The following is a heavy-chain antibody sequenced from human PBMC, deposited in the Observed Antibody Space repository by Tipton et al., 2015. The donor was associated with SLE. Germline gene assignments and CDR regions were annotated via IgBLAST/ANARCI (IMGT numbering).Heavy chain of an antibody. J-gene: IGHJ6*02. CDR2: IYYSGST. D-gene: IGHD3-16*01. CDR1: GGSISSSSYY. Sequence: LRLSCTVSGGSISSSSYYWGWIRQPPGKGLEWIGSIYYSGSTYYNPSLKSRVTISVDTSKNQFSLKLSSVTAADTAVYYCAREGGRAWGGMDVWGQGTTVTVSS. V-gene: IGHV4-39*07. CDR3: AREGGRAWGGMDV.